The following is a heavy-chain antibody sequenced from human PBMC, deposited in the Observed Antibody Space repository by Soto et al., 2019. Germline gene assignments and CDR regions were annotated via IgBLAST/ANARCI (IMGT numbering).Heavy chain of an antibody. Sequence: SETLSLTCTVSGGSISSYYWSWIRQPPGKGLEWIGYIYYSGSTNYNPSLKSRVTISVDTSKNQFYLKLSSVTAADTAVYYCARGIVGASSGYYYYMDVGGKGTTVTVSS. CDR2: IYYSGST. V-gene: IGHV4-59*01. J-gene: IGHJ6*03. D-gene: IGHD1-26*01. CDR1: GGSISSYY. CDR3: ARGIVGASSGYYYYMDV.